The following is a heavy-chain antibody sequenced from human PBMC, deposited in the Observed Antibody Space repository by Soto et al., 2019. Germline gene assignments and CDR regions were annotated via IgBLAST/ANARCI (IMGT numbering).Heavy chain of an antibody. Sequence: PGGSLRLSCAASGFTFSSFTMTWVRQAPGKGLEWVSVISTSGQDTFYAAAVKGRFPLSRDHSNNVLYLQMNSLRAEAPAIYYCAKGNLYNFFSGSDYWGQGTLVT. CDR3: AKGNLYNFFSGSDY. J-gene: IGHJ4*02. CDR2: ISTSGQDT. CDR1: GFTFSSFT. V-gene: IGHV3-23*01. D-gene: IGHD3-22*01.